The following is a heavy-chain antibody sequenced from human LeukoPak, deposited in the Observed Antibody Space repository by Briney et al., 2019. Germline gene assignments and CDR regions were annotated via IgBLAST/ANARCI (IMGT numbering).Heavy chain of an antibody. CDR2: IGGSGSST. D-gene: IGHD3-22*01. V-gene: IGHV3-23*01. CDR1: GFSFSSYG. Sequence: GGSLRLSCVASGFSFSSYGMSWVRQAPGKGLEWVSAIGGSGSSTYYPDSVKGRFTISRDNSMNTLYLQMNSLRAEDTALYHCARVGNYYDSSGSRYGMDVWGQGTRSPSP. CDR3: ARVGNYYDSSGSRYGMDV. J-gene: IGHJ6*02.